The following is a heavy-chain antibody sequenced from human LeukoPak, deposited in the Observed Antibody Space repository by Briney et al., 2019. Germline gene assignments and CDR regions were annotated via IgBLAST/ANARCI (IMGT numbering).Heavy chain of an antibody. CDR3: AKDSLPRYYDSSEPTFDY. D-gene: IGHD3-22*01. CDR2: ISGSGINT. Sequence: GGSLRLSCAASGFTFSSYAMSWVRQAPGKGLEWVSAISGSGINTYYADSVKGRFTISRDNSENTLYLQMNSLSAVDTAVYYCAKDSLPRYYDSSEPTFDYWGQGILVTVSS. J-gene: IGHJ4*02. CDR1: GFTFSSYA. V-gene: IGHV3-23*01.